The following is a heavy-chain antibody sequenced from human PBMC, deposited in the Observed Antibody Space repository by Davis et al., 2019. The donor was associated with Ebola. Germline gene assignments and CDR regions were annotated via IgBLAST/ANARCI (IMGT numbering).Heavy chain of an antibody. J-gene: IGHJ4*02. V-gene: IGHV3-21*04. CDR3: ARDSAVVFFDY. CDR1: GFTFSRYT. D-gene: IGHD5-18*01. Sequence: GESLKISCAASGFTFSRYTINWVRQAPGKGLEWVSYTSCCNGRTYYADSVKGRFTSSRDGATNSVHLQMDSLRADDTAVDYCARDSAVVFFDYWSQGTLVTVSS. CDR2: TSCCNGRT.